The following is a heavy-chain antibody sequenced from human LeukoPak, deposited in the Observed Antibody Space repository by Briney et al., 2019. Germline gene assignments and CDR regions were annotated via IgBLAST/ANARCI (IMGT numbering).Heavy chain of an antibody. CDR3: AKRYSSGWYYLDY. CDR2: ISYDEADK. D-gene: IGHD6-19*01. J-gene: IGHJ4*02. CDR1: GFTFNSYG. Sequence: GGALRLSCAASGFTFNSYGMHWVRQAPGKGLEWVAVISYDEADKYYADSVKGRFTVSRDNSKNTLYLQMNSLRAEDTAVYYCAKRYSSGWYYLDYWGQGTLVTVS. V-gene: IGHV3-30*18.